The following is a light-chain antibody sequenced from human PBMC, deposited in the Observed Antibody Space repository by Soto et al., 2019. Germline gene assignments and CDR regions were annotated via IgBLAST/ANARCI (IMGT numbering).Light chain of an antibody. J-gene: IGLJ2*01. CDR3: SSYTSSSTVV. Sequence: QSALTQPASVSGSPGQSIAISCTGTSSDVGGYNYVSWYLQHPGKAPKLIIYDVSNRPSGVSNRLSGSKSGNTASLTISGLQAEDEADYYCSSYTSSSTVVFGGGTKLTVL. V-gene: IGLV2-14*03. CDR1: SSDVGGYNY. CDR2: DVS.